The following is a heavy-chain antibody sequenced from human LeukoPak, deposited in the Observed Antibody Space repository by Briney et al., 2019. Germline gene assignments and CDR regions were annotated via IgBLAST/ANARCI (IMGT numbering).Heavy chain of an antibody. J-gene: IGHJ4*02. V-gene: IGHV6-1*01. CDR2: TYYRSKWYN. CDR3: ARRWGKNYFDH. CDR1: GDSVSSNSVT. Sequence: SQTLSLTCAISGDSVSSNSVTWNWIRQSPSRGLEWLGRTYYRSKWYNDYAVSVKSRITINPDTSKNQFSLQLNSVTPEDTAVYYCARRWGKNYFDHWGQGTLVTVSS. D-gene: IGHD7-27*01.